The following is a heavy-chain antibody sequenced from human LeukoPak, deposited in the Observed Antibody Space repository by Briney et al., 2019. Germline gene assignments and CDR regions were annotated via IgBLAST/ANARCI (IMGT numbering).Heavy chain of an antibody. CDR3: ARAPMSYDSSGFGGAFDI. J-gene: IGHJ3*02. V-gene: IGHV3-30-3*01. CDR2: ISYDGTNK. Sequence: PGRSLRLSCAASGFTFSNYAMHWVRQAPGEGLEWVAVISYDGTNKDYADSVKGRFTISRDNSKNTMYLQMNSLRAEDTAMYYCARAPMSYDSSGFGGAFDIWGQGTMVTVSS. CDR1: GFTFSNYA. D-gene: IGHD3-22*01.